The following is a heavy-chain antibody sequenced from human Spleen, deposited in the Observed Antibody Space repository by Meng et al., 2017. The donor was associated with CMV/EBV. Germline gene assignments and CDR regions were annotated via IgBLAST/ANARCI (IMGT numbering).Heavy chain of an antibody. D-gene: IGHD3-22*01. J-gene: IGHJ5*02. V-gene: IGHV4-34*01. CDR3: ARGPRETSALDSSSYNWFDP. CDR1: SFSNYY. CDR2: INHSGST. Sequence: SFSNYYWSWIRQPPGKGLEWIGEINHSGSTNYNPSLKSRVTISVDTSKNQFSLKLSSVTAADTAVYYCARGPRETSALDSSSYNWFDPWGQGTLVTVSS.